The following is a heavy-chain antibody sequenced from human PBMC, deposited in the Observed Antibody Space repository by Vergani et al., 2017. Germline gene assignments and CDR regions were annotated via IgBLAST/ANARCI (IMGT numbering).Heavy chain of an antibody. J-gene: IGHJ2*01. D-gene: IGHD2-21*02. CDR2: IYYSVST. CDR1: GGSISSGGYY. CDR3: ARDGCGGDCGFDL. V-gene: IGHV4-31*03. Sequence: QVQLQESGPGLVKPSQTLSLTCTVSGGSISSGGYYWSWIRQHPGKGLEWLGYIYYSVSTYYNPSLKSRVTISVDPSKNQFSLKLSSVTAADTAVYYCARDGCGGDCGFDLWGRGTLVSVAS.